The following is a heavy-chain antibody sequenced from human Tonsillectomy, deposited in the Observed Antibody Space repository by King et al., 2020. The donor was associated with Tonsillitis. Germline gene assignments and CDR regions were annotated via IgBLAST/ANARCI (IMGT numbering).Heavy chain of an antibody. J-gene: IGHJ4*02. Sequence: VQLVESGGGLVKPGGSLRLSCAASGFTFSDYYMSWIRQAPGKGLEWVSYLSNSSSYTKYADSVKGSVTISSDKAKNSLYLQMNSLRAEDTAVYYCARSPPLIGYCSTTSCSFYFDYWGQGTLVTVSP. V-gene: IGHV3-11*05. CDR3: ARSPPLIGYCSTTSCSFYFDY. D-gene: IGHD2-2*01. CDR2: LSNSSSYT. CDR1: GFTFSDYY.